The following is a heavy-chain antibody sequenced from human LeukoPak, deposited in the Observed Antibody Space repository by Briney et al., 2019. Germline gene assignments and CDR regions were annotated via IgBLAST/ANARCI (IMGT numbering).Heavy chain of an antibody. J-gene: IGHJ4*02. Sequence: GGCLRLSCVASGFSFSDYYMSWIRQAPGKGLEWVSYISGTGSDINYADSVKGRFTISRDNAKNSLYLQMNGLRDEDTAVYYCTRKLRGYSYEAIWGQGTLVTVSS. CDR1: GFSFSDYY. D-gene: IGHD5-18*01. CDR3: TRKLRGYSYEAI. CDR2: ISGTGSDI. V-gene: IGHV3-11*01.